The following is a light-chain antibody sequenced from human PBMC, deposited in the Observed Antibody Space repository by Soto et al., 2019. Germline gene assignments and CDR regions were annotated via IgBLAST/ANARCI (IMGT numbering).Light chain of an antibody. Sequence: HSVLTQPASVSGSPGQSVTISCTGSSSDVGTYDLVSWYQQHPGKAPKILIYEGTKRPSGVSNRFSGSKSGNTASLTISGLQAEDEADYFCCSYAGFSTLVFGGGTKLTVL. CDR2: EGT. CDR3: CSYAGFSTLV. J-gene: IGLJ3*02. CDR1: SSDVGTYDL. V-gene: IGLV2-23*01.